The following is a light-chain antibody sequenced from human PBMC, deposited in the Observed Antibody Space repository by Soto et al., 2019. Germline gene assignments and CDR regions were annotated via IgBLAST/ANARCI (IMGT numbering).Light chain of an antibody. Sequence: DIVMAQSPDSLAVSLGERATINCRSSQSVLYSSNNKNYLAWYQQKPGQHPKLLIYWASTRESGVTDRFSGSGSGTDFTLTISSLQAEDVAVYYCQQYYSPTYTFGQGTKLEIK. V-gene: IGKV4-1*01. CDR1: QSVLYSSNNKNY. CDR3: QQYYSPTYT. J-gene: IGKJ2*01. CDR2: WAS.